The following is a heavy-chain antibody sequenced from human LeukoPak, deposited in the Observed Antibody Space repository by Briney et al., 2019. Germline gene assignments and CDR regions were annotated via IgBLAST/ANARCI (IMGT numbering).Heavy chain of an antibody. Sequence: PGGSLRLSCAASGFTFSSYAMHWVRQAPGKGLERVAVISYDGSNKYYADSVKGRFTISRDNSKNTLYLQMNSLRAEDTAVYYCARVLAAAAYYYYGMDVWGQGTTVTVSS. V-gene: IGHV3-30*04. CDR2: ISYDGSNK. D-gene: IGHD6-13*01. CDR1: GFTFSSYA. CDR3: ARVLAAAAYYYYGMDV. J-gene: IGHJ6*02.